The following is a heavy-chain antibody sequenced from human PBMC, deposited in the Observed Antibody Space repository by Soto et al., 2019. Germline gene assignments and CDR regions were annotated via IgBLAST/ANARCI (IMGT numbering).Heavy chain of an antibody. J-gene: IGHJ4*02. CDR2: IYYSGST. Sequence: QLQLQESGPGLVKPSETLSLTCTVSGGSISSSSYYWGWIRQPPGKGLEWIGSIYYSGSTYYNPSLKSRVTISVDTSQNQFSLKLSSVTAADTAVYYCARRWGFLGYFDYWGQGTLVTVSS. D-gene: IGHD3-3*01. V-gene: IGHV4-39*01. CDR1: GGSISSSSYY. CDR3: ARRWGFLGYFDY.